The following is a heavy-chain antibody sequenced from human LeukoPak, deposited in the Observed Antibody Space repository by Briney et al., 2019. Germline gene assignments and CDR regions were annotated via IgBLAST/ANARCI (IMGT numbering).Heavy chain of an antibody. CDR1: GFTFDDYA. CDR3: VRGYSYGYRFDY. Sequence: GGSLRLSCAASGFTFDDYAMHWVRQAPGKGLEWVSGISWNSGSIGYADSVKGRFTISRDNAMNSLYLQMNSLRAEDTALYYCVRGYSYGYRFDYWGQGTLVTVSS. D-gene: IGHD5-18*01. CDR2: ISWNSGSI. V-gene: IGHV3-9*01. J-gene: IGHJ4*02.